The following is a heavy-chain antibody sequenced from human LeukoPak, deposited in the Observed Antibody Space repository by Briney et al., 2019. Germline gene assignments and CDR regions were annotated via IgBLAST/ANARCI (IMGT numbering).Heavy chain of an antibody. CDR3: ARGGYYGSGNDFRFDP. CDR2: INTSGTT. V-gene: IGHV4-61*02. Sequence: SETLSLTCTVSGASISSGSNSWDWIRQPAGKGLEWIGRINTSGTTNYNPSLKSRVTMSIDTSKNQFSLKLSSVTAADTAVYYCARGGYYGSGNDFRFDPWGQGTLVTVSS. CDR1: GASISSGSNS. J-gene: IGHJ5*02. D-gene: IGHD3-10*01.